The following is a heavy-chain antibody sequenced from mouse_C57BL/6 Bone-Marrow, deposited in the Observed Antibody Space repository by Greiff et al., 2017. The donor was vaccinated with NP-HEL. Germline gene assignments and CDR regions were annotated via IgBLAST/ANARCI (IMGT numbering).Heavy chain of an antibody. D-gene: IGHD1-1*01. J-gene: IGHJ2*01. CDR2: ISSGGSYT. V-gene: IGHV5-6*01. CDR3: ARITTVDY. CDR1: GFTFSSYG. Sequence: EVKLMESGGDLVKPGGSLKLSCAASGFTFSSYGMSWVRQTPDKRLEWVATISSGGSYTYYPDSVKGRFTISRDNAKNTLYLQMSSLKSEDTAMYYCARITTVDYWGQGTTLTVSS.